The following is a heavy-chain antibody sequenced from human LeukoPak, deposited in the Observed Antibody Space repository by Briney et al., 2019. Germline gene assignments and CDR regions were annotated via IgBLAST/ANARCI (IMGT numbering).Heavy chain of an antibody. CDR2: ISSNGDST. J-gene: IGHJ5*02. Sequence: GGSLRLSCAASGFTFSSYAMHWVRQAPGEGLEYVSAISSNGDSTYYANSVKGRFTISRDNSKNTLYLQMSSLRAEDMAVYYCARDARITIFGVVNWFDPGGQGTLVTVSS. CDR3: ARDARITIFGVVNWFDP. CDR1: GFTFSSYA. V-gene: IGHV3-64*01. D-gene: IGHD3-3*01.